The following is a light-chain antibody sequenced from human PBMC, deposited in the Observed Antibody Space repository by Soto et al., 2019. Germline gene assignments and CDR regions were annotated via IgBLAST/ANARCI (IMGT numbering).Light chain of an antibody. CDR1: QSVSSY. J-gene: IGKJ1*01. CDR2: DAS. V-gene: IGKV3-11*01. Sequence: EIVLTQSPATLSLSPGERATLSCRASQSVSSYLAWYQQKPGQDPRLLIYDASNRATGIPARFSGSGSGTDFTRTISSLEPEDFAVYYCQQRSNWPRTFGQGTKVEIK. CDR3: QQRSNWPRT.